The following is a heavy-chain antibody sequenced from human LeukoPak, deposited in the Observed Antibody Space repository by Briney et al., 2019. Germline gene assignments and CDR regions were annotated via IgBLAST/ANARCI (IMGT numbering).Heavy chain of an antibody. CDR2: INHSGST. CDR1: GGSFSGYY. V-gene: IGHV4-34*01. J-gene: IGHJ5*02. D-gene: IGHD3-10*01. CDR3: ARPSHGSGSYYNWFDP. Sequence: SETLSLTCAVYGGSFSGYYWSWIRQPPGKGLEWIGEINHSGSTNYNPSLKSRVTISVDTSKNQFSLKLSSVTAADTAVYYCARPSHGSGSYYNWFDPWGQGTLVTVSS.